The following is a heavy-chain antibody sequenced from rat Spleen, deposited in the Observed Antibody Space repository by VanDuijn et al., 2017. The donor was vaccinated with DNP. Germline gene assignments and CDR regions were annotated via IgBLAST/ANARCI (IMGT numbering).Heavy chain of an antibody. V-gene: IGHV5-25*01. Sequence: EVQLVESGGGLVQPGRSMKLSCAASGITFSNYDMAWVRQAPAKGLEWIASITAGGADTFYRDSVKGRFTISRDNAKSTLYLQMDSLRSEDTATYCCARPHLGFAYWGQGTLVTVSA. J-gene: IGHJ3*01. D-gene: IGHD3-1*01. CDR2: ITAGGADT. CDR3: ARPHLGFAY. CDR1: GITFSNYD.